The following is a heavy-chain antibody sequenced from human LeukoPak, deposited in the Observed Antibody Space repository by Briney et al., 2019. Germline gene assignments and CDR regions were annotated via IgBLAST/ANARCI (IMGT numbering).Heavy chain of an antibody. D-gene: IGHD3/OR15-3a*01. CDR3: ARRTGLRTPNYYFDY. V-gene: IGHV4-59*08. J-gene: IGHJ4*02. CDR2: IYYSGST. Sequence: SETLSLTCTVSGGSISSYYWSWIRQPPGKGLEWIGYIYYSGSTNYNPSLKSRVTISVDTSKNQFSLKLSSVTAADTAVYYCARRTGLRTPNYYFDYWGQGTLVTVSS. CDR1: GGSISSYY.